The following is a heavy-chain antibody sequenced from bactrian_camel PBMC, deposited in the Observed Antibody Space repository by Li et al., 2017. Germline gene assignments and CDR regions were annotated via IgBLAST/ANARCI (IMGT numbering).Heavy chain of an antibody. J-gene: IGHJ4*01. Sequence: DVQLVESGGGSVQAGGSLRLSCAASGYTSRYCMGWFRQAPGKEREGVAAIDSDGTTSYTDSVKGRFTISRDNAKNTVYLQMNVLRPEGTAMYYCAARKVARGSHFSLGRAPALRRDEYNFWGQGTQVTVS. CDR2: IDSDGTT. V-gene: IGHV3S10*01. D-gene: IGHD2*01. CDR1: GYTSRYC. CDR3: AARKVARGSHFSLGRAPALRRDEYNF.